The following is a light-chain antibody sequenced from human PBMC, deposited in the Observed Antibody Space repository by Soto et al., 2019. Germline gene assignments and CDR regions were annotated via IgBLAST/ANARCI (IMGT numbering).Light chain of an antibody. J-gene: IGLJ1*01. Sequence: QSVLMQPPSVSGAPGQRVTISCSGSSSNVGAASDVYWYQQLPGTAPRLLISVNNKRPSGVPDRFSGSKSGTSASLAITGLRPEDEADYYCQSYDDTLSGSWVFGTGTKVTAL. CDR2: VNN. CDR1: SSNVGAASD. V-gene: IGLV1-40*01. CDR3: QSYDDTLSGSWV.